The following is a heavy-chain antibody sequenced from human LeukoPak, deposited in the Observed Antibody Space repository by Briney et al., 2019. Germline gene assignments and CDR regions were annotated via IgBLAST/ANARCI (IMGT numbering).Heavy chain of an antibody. V-gene: IGHV3-30*04. D-gene: IGHD7-27*01. CDR1: GFTFSSYA. CDR3: GRGHWGLDY. Sequence: GGSLRLSCAASGFTFSSYAMHWVRQAPGKGLEWVAVISYDGSNKYYADSVKGRFTISRDNSKNTLYLQMNSLRAEDTAVYYCGRGHWGLDYWGQGTLVTVSS. CDR2: ISYDGSNK. J-gene: IGHJ4*02.